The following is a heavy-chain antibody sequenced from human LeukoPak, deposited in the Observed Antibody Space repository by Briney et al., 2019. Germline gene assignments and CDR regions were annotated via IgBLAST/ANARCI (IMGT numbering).Heavy chain of an antibody. Sequence: PSETLSPTCSVSDYSISSGYYWGWIRQPPGKGLEWIGSLYHSGSTYYNPSLKSRVTISVDTSKNQFSLKLSPVTASDTAVYYCARAFDSRGYQHKGFDPWGQGTLVTVSS. CDR2: LYHSGST. CDR3: ARAFDSRGYQHKGFDP. J-gene: IGHJ5*02. CDR1: DYSISSGYY. D-gene: IGHD3-22*01. V-gene: IGHV4-38-2*02.